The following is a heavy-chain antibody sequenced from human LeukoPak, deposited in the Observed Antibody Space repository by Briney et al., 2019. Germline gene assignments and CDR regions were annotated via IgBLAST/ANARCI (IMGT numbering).Heavy chain of an antibody. CDR1: GYTFTSYA. CDR2: INAGNGNT. D-gene: IGHD3-3*01. J-gene: IGHJ5*02. Sequence: ASVKVSCKASGYTFTSYAMHWVRQAPGQRLEWMGWINAGNGNTKYSQKFQGRVTITRDTSASTAYMELSSLRSEDTAVYYCARDRWSGGSANWFDPWGQGTLVTVSS. CDR3: ARDRWSGGSANWFDP. V-gene: IGHV1-3*01.